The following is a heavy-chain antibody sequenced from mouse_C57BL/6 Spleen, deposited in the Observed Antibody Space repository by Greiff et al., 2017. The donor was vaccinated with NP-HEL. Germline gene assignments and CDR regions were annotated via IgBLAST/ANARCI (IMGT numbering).Heavy chain of an antibody. V-gene: IGHV1-72*01. D-gene: IGHD1-1*01. J-gene: IGHJ4*01. CDR1: GYTFTSYW. CDR3: ARPHYGSSYDAMDY. CDR2: IDPNSGGT. Sequence: QVQLKQPGAELVKPGASVKLSCKASGYTFTSYWMHWVKQRPGRGLEWIGRIDPNSGGTKYNEKFKSKATLTVDKPSSTAYMQLSSLTSEDSAVYYCARPHYGSSYDAMDYWGQGTSVTVSS.